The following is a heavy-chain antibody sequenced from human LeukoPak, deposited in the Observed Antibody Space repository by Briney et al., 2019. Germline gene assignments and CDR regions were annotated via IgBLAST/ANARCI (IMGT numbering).Heavy chain of an antibody. CDR2: IYTSGST. Sequence: SETLSFTCTVLGSISGYYWSWIRQPPGKELEWIGYIYTSGSTNYNPSLESRVTISVDTSKNQFSLDLRSVTAADTAVYYCARQKCTSTSCLTKNAFDIWGQGTMVTVSS. J-gene: IGHJ3*02. V-gene: IGHV4-4*09. CDR1: GSISGYY. D-gene: IGHD2-2*01. CDR3: ARQKCTSTSCLTKNAFDI.